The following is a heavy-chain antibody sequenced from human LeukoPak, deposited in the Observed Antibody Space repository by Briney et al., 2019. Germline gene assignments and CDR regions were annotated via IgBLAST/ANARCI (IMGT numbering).Heavy chain of an antibody. CDR3: AKELNPYYYGMDV. Sequence: GGSLRLSCATSGFALTNFAMTWVRQAPGKGLEWVSAISGSGGSTYYADSVKGRFTISRDNSKNTLYLQMNSLRAEDTAVYYCAKELNPYYYGMDVWGQGTTVTVSS. CDR2: ISGSGGST. D-gene: IGHD4/OR15-4a*01. V-gene: IGHV3-23*01. J-gene: IGHJ6*02. CDR1: GFALTNFA.